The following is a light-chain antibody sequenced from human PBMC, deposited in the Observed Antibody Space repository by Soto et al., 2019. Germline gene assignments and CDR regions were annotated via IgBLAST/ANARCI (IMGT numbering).Light chain of an antibody. CDR1: ALPKQY. CDR3: QSTDSSGIYRV. Sequence: SYELTQPPSVSVSPGQTARITCSGDALPKQYAYWYQQKPGQAPVLVMFKHSERPSGIPERFSGSRSGTTVTLTISGVQAEDEADYYCQSTDSSGIYRVFGGGTQLTVL. J-gene: IGLJ7*01. V-gene: IGLV3-25*02. CDR2: KHS.